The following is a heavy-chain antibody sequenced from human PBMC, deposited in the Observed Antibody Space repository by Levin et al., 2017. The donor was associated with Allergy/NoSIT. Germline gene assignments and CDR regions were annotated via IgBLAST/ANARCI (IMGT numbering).Heavy chain of an antibody. CDR2: IYHSGST. D-gene: IGHD4-17*01. CDR1: GGSISSGGYS. V-gene: IGHV4-30-2*01. J-gene: IGHJ4*02. CDR3: ARSLMTTVTTFQFDY. Sequence: SETLSLTCAVSGGSISSGGYSWSWIRQPPGKGLEWIGYIYHSGSTYYNPSLKSRVTISVDRSKNQFSLKLSSVTAADTAVYYCARSLMTTVTTFQFDYWGQGTLVTVSS.